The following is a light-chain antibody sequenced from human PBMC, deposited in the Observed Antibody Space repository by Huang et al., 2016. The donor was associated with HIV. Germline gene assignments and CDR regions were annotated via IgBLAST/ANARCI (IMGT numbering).Light chain of an antibody. CDR1: QSISSY. J-gene: IGKJ2*01. Sequence: DIQMTQSPSSLSASVGDRVTITCRASQSISSYLNWYQQKPGKAPKRLIYAASSLQSGVPSRFSGSGSGTDVTLTISSLQPEDFATYYCQQSYSTLRYTFGQGTKLEIK. CDR3: QQSYSTLRYT. CDR2: AAS. V-gene: IGKV1-39*01.